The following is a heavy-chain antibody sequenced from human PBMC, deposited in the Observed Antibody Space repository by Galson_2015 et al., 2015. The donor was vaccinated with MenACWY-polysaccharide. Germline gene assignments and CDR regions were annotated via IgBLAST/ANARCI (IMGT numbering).Heavy chain of an antibody. V-gene: IGHV4-31*03. Sequence: TLSLTCTVSGGSVNSGGYYWTWIRQHPGKGLEWIGYIYYSGTTYYNPSLKSRVTILVDTSKNQFSLNLNSVTAADTAVYFCARRAADGYWYDPWGQGTMVTVSS. CDR2: IYYSGTT. D-gene: IGHD6-13*01. CDR1: GGSVNSGGYY. J-gene: IGHJ5*02. CDR3: ARRAADGYWYDP.